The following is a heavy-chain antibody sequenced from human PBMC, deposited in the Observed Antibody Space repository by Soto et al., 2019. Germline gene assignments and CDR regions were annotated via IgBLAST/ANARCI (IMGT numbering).Heavy chain of an antibody. CDR3: ASGQGHYDILTGYYPYYYYGMDV. V-gene: IGHV1-8*01. D-gene: IGHD3-9*01. Sequence: SVKVACTASAYTFTCYDINCVRQATGQGLDRMGWMNPHSGNTGYAQKFQGRVTMTKNTSISTAYMELSSLRSEDTAVYYCASGQGHYDILTGYYPYYYYGMDVWGQGTTVTV. CDR1: AYTFTCYD. J-gene: IGHJ6*02. CDR2: MNPHSGNT.